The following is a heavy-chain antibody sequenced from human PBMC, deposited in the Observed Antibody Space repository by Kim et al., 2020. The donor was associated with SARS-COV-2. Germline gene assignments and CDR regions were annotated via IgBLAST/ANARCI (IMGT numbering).Heavy chain of an antibody. V-gene: IGHV4-34*01. D-gene: IGHD3-16*02. Sequence: SETLSLTCAVYGGSFSGYYWSWIRQPPGKGLEWIGEINHSGSTNYNPSLKSRVTISVDTSKNQFSLKLSSVTAADTAVYYCARVRIMITFGGVIPLYFDYWGQGTLVTVSS. CDR1: GGSFSGYY. CDR2: INHSGST. J-gene: IGHJ4*02. CDR3: ARVRIMITFGGVIPLYFDY.